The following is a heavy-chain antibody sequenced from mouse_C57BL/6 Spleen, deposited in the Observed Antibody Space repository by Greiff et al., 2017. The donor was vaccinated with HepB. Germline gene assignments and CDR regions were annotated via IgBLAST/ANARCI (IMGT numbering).Heavy chain of an antibody. CDR2: INPNNGGT. J-gene: IGHJ4*01. V-gene: IGHV1-26*01. CDR3: ARWGNDYDPYYYAMDY. Sequence: VQLQQSGPELVKPGASVKISCKASGYTFTDYYMNWVKQSHGKSLEWIGDINPNNGGTSYNQKFKGKATLTVDKSSSTAYMELRSLTSEDSAVYYCARWGNDYDPYYYAMDYWGQGTSVTVSS. D-gene: IGHD2-4*01. CDR1: GYTFTDYY.